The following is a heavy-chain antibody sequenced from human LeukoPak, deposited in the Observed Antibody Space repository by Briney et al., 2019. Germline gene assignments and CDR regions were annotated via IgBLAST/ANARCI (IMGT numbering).Heavy chain of an antibody. V-gene: IGHV4-39*01. D-gene: IGHD3-22*01. Sequence: SETLSLTCTVSGGSISSSSYYWGWIRQPPGKGLEWIGSIYYSGSTYYNPSLKSRVTISVDTSKNQFSLKLSSVTAADTAVYYCARHSGYYPLYYFDYWGQGTLVTVSS. CDR1: GGSISSSSYY. J-gene: IGHJ4*02. CDR3: ARHSGYYPLYYFDY. CDR2: IYYSGST.